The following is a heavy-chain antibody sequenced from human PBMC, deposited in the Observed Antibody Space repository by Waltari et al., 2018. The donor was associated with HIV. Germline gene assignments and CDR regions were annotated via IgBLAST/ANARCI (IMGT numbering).Heavy chain of an antibody. CDR1: GFTFRTYW. J-gene: IGHJ4*02. CDR3: ARDARYCSSTSCWGYFDY. V-gene: IGHV3-7*01. D-gene: IGHD2-2*01. CDR2: IKQDGSEK. Sequence: EVQLVESGGGLVQPGGSLRLSCAASGFTFRTYWLSWVRQAPGKGLEWVAKIKQDGSEKYYVDSVKGRFTISRDNAKNSLYLQMNSLRAEDTAVYYCARDARYCSSTSCWGYFDYWGQGTLVTVSS.